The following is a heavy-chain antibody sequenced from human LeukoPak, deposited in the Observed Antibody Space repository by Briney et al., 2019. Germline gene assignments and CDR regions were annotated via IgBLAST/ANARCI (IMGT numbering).Heavy chain of an antibody. Sequence: PSQTLSLTCTVSGGSISSSSYYWGWIRQPPGKGLEWIGSIYYSGSTYYNPSLKSRVTISVDTSKNQFSLKLSSVTAADTAVYYCAREGGRYFDWLLSGIDYWGQGTLVTVSS. CDR1: GGSISSSSYY. J-gene: IGHJ4*02. V-gene: IGHV4-39*07. D-gene: IGHD3-9*01. CDR3: AREGGRYFDWLLSGIDY. CDR2: IYYSGST.